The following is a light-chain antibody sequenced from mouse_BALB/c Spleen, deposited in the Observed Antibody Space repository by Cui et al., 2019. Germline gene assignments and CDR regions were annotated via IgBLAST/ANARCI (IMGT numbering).Light chain of an antibody. CDR2: CAS. CDR3: KQSYNLYT. CDR1: QSLLNSRTRKNY. Sequence: EIVMSQSPSSLDVPEGEKVTMSRKSSQSLLNSRTRKNYLAWYQQKPGQSPKLLIYCASTRESGVPDRFTGSGSGTDFTLTISSVQAEDLAVYYCKQSYNLYTFGGGTKLEIK. J-gene: IGKJ2*01. V-gene: IGKV8-21*01.